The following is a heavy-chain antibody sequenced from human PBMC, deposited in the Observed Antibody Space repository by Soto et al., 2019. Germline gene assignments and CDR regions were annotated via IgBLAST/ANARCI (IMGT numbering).Heavy chain of an antibody. CDR3: ARDWTPDLLLWFGELSSSAH. D-gene: IGHD3-10*01. CDR2: ISSSSSYI. Sequence: GGSLRLSCAASGFTFSSYSMNWVRQAPGKGLEWVSSISSSSSYIYYADSVKGRFTISRDNAKNSLYLQMNSLRAEDTAVYYCARDWTPDLLLWFGELSSSAHWGQGTLVTVSS. CDR1: GFTFSSYS. J-gene: IGHJ4*02. V-gene: IGHV3-21*01.